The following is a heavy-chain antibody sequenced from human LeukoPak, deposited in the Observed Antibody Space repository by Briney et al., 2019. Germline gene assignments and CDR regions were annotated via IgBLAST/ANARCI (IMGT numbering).Heavy chain of an antibody. Sequence: ASVKVSCKASGGTFSSYAISWVRQAPGQGLEWMGGIIPIFGTANYAQKFQGRVTITTDESTSTAYMELSSLRSEDTAVYYCASDLMVRGGVDYWGQGTLVTVSS. CDR3: ASDLMVRGGVDY. CDR2: IIPIFGTA. D-gene: IGHD3-10*01. V-gene: IGHV1-69*05. J-gene: IGHJ4*02. CDR1: GGTFSSYA.